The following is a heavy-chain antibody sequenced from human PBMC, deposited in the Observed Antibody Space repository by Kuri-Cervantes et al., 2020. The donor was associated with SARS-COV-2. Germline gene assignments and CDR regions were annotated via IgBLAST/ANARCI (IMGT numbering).Heavy chain of an antibody. CDR1: GFTFSSYE. Sequence: GESLKISCAASGFTFSSYEMNWVRQAPGKGLEWVSYISSSGSTIYYADSVRGRFTTSRDNAKNPLYLQMNSLRAEDTAVYYCARWGYSNYPHYYYGMDVWGQGTTVTVSS. J-gene: IGHJ6*02. CDR2: ISSSGSTI. D-gene: IGHD4-11*01. V-gene: IGHV3-48*03. CDR3: ARWGYSNYPHYYYGMDV.